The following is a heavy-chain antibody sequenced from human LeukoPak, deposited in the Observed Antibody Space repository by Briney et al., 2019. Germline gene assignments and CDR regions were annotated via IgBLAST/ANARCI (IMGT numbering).Heavy chain of an antibody. V-gene: IGHV3-53*01. D-gene: IGHD6-19*01. CDR2: IYSGGST. CDR3: ARGSRSSGWFDY. Sequence: TGGSLRLSCAASGFTVSSDYMSWIRQAPGKGLEWVAVIYSGGSTYYADSLKGRFTISRDNSKNTLYLQMNRLRAEETAVYYCARGSRSSGWFDYWGQGTLVTASS. J-gene: IGHJ4*02. CDR1: GFTVSSDY.